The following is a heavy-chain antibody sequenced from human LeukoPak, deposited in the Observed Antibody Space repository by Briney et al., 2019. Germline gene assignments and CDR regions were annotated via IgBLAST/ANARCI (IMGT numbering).Heavy chain of an antibody. CDR1: GFAFSNYE. CDR3: ARDLVVAAAPGAFDL. J-gene: IGHJ3*01. CDR2: ISRSGSII. D-gene: IGHD2-15*01. V-gene: IGHV3-48*03. Sequence: QPGGSLRLSCAASGFAFSNYEMNWVRQAPGKGLEWASYISRSGSIIYYADSVKGRFTISRDNAKSSLYLQMNSLRAEDTAFYYCARDLVVAAAPGAFDLWGQGTMVTVSS.